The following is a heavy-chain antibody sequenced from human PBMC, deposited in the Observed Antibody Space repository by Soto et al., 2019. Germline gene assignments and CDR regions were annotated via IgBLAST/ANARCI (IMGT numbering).Heavy chain of an antibody. CDR3: VKNSGWFNT. CDR2: IDGSGGIT. D-gene: IGHD3-10*01. V-gene: IGHV3-23*01. CDR1: GFTLGTPS. Sequence: QLLQSGGGLVQPGGSLTLSCAASGFTLGTPSMGWARQAPGEGWEWVSTIDGSGGITYYPDSVKGRFTISRDNSRNTVYLQMNSLRGDDTALYYCVKNSGWFNTWGQGALVTVSS. J-gene: IGHJ5*02.